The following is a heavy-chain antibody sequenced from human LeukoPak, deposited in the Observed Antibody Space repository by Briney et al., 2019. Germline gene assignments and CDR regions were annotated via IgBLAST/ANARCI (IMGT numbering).Heavy chain of an antibody. CDR2: IYHSGST. J-gene: IGHJ5*02. V-gene: IGHV4-4*02. CDR1: GGSISSSNW. CDR3: ARGGNYWPQWWFDP. Sequence: PSETLSLTCAVSGGSISSSNWWSWIRQPPGKGLEWIGEIYHSGSTNYNPSLKSRVTISVDKSKTQFSLKLSSVTAADTAVYYCARGGNYWPQWWFDPWGRGTLVSVSS. D-gene: IGHD1-26*01.